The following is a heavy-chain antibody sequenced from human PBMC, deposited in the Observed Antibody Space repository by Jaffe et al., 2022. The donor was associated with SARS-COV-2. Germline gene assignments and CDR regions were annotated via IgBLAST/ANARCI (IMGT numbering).Heavy chain of an antibody. CDR2: ISSSSSYI. V-gene: IGHV3-21*01. CDR3: ARDSDYSNYGWFDP. D-gene: IGHD4-4*01. CDR1: GFTFSSYS. J-gene: IGHJ5*02. Sequence: EVQLVESGGGLVKPGGSLRLSCAASGFTFSSYSMNWVRQAPGKGLEWVSSISSSSSYIYYADSVKGRFTISRDNAKNSLYLQMNSLRAEDTAVYYCARDSDYSNYGWFDPWGQGTLVTVSS.